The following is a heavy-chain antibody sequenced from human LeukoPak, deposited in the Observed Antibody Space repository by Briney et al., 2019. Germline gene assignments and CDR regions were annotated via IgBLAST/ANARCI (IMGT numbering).Heavy chain of an antibody. V-gene: IGHV3-48*01. CDR1: GSTFNAYA. CDR3: VREGSYSDSSGYYRSFDY. Sequence: GGSLRLSCAASGSTFNAYAMHWVRQAPGRGLEWVSYISATSTTTYSTDSVVGRFTISRDNAKNSLYLQMNSLRGEDTALYYCVREGSYSDSSGYYRSFDYWGQGTLVSVSS. CDR2: ISATSTTT. J-gene: IGHJ4*02. D-gene: IGHD3-22*01.